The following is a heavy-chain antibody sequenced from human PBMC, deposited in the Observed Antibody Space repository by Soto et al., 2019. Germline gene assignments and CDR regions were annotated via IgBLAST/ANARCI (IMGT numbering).Heavy chain of an antibody. CDR3: SMVTTPPSGRRFYYYYGMDV. D-gene: IGHD4-17*01. J-gene: IGHJ6*02. CDR2: ISWHSGRT. Sequence: PGGSLRLSCTASGFTFDDFAMHWVRQAPGKGLEWVSGISWHSGRTGYADSVKGRFTISRDNVKNSLYLQMNSLRTEDTALYYCSMVTTPPSGRRFYYYYGMDVWGQGTTVTVSS. V-gene: IGHV3-9*01. CDR1: GFTFDDFA.